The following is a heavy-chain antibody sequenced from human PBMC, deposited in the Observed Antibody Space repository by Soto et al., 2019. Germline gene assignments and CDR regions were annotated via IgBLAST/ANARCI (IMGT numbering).Heavy chain of an antibody. Sequence: SETLSLTCAVYGGSFSGYFWSWIRQPPGKGLEWIGEINHSGSTNYNPSLKSRVTISVDTSKNQFSLKLSSVTAADTAVYYCARAPLHGDLDYWGQGTLVTVSS. CDR2: INHSGST. V-gene: IGHV4-34*01. CDR3: ARAPLHGDLDY. D-gene: IGHD4-17*01. CDR1: GGSFSGYF. J-gene: IGHJ4*02.